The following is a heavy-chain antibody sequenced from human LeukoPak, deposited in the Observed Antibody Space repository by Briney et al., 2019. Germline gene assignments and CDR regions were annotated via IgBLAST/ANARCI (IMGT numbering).Heavy chain of an antibody. Sequence: SETLSLTCIVSGGSISTYYWNWIRQPPGKGLEWIGYIYHSGNTNYNPSLQSRVTISVDTSKNQFSLNLNSVTAADTAVYYCARGGAARLHFQNWGQGTLVTVSS. D-gene: IGHD6-6*01. CDR2: IYHSGNT. CDR3: ARGGAARLHFQN. V-gene: IGHV4-59*01. CDR1: GGSISTYY. J-gene: IGHJ1*01.